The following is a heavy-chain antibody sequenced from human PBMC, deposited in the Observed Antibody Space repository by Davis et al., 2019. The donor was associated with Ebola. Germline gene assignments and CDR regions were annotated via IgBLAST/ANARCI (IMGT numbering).Heavy chain of an antibody. CDR1: GFTFSSYS. CDR2: IKQDGSEK. J-gene: IGHJ5*02. D-gene: IGHD1-7*01. V-gene: IGHV3-7*03. Sequence: PGGSLRLSCAASGFTFSSYSMNWVRQAPGKGLEWVANIKQDGSEKYYVDSVKGRFSISRDNAKNSLYLQMNSLRAEDTAVYYCARGLELRWGWLDPWGQGTLVTVSS. CDR3: ARGLELRWGWLDP.